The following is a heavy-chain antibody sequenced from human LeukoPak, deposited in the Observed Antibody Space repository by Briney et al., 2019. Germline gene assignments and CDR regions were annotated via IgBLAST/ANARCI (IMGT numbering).Heavy chain of an antibody. V-gene: IGHV1-46*01. D-gene: IGHD1-26*01. Sequence: GASVKVSCKASGYTFTGYYMHWVRQAPGQGVEWMGIIYTSDGSTRYAQKFQGRGTMTRDTSTTTVYMQLSSLRSVDTAVYYCARTHWELLVYFDYWGQGTLVTASS. CDR2: IYTSDGST. CDR1: GYTFTGYY. CDR3: ARTHWELLVYFDY. J-gene: IGHJ4*02.